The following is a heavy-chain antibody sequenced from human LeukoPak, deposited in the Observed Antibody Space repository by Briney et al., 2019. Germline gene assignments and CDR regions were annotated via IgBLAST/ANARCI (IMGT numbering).Heavy chain of an antibody. J-gene: IGHJ5*02. Sequence: ASVKVSCKASGYTFTGYYMHWVRQAPGQGLEWMGWINPNSGGTNYAQKLQGRVTITRNTSINTAYMELTSLTSEDTAVYYCAKMTVSGRDNWFDPWGQGTLVTVSS. CDR2: INPNSGGT. CDR1: GYTFTGYY. CDR3: AKMTVSGRDNWFDP. D-gene: IGHD6-19*01. V-gene: IGHV1-2*02.